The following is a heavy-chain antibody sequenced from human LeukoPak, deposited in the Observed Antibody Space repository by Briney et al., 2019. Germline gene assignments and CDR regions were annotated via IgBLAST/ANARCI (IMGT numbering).Heavy chain of an antibody. Sequence: GSLRLSCAASGFTFASYAMSWVRQAPGKGPEWVSALSGSGGTTTYADSVKGRFTVSRDNSKNILYFQLNSLRADDTAVYYCAKLSAVVVVAARHFDYWGQGTLVTVSS. D-gene: IGHD2-15*01. V-gene: IGHV3-23*01. J-gene: IGHJ4*02. CDR3: AKLSAVVVVAARHFDY. CDR1: GFTFASYA. CDR2: LSGSGGTT.